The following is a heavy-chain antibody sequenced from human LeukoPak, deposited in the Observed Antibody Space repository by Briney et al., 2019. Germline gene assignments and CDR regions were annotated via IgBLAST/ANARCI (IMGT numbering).Heavy chain of an antibody. J-gene: IGHJ3*02. V-gene: IGHV3-48*04. Sequence: PGGSLRLSCAASGFTFSSYGMNWVRQAPGKGLEWVSYISSSSSTIYYADSVKGRFTISRDNAKNSLYLQMNSLRAEDTAVYYCARGKRPGSYRDAFDIWGQGTMVTVSS. CDR1: GFTFSSYG. CDR2: ISSSSSTI. D-gene: IGHD1-26*01. CDR3: ARGKRPGSYRDAFDI.